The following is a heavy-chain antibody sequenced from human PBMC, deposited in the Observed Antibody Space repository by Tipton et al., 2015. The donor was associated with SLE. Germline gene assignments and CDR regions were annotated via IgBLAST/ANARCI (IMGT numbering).Heavy chain of an antibody. V-gene: IGHV4-31*11. Sequence: TLSLTCAVYGGSFKGFYWTWIRQHPVKGLEWIGYISYSGTTYYNPSLKSRLTISVDTSKNQFSLKLSSVTAADTAVYYCARGDPTVVAPDYWGQGTLVTVSS. J-gene: IGHJ4*02. CDR2: ISYSGTT. D-gene: IGHD4-23*01. CDR3: ARGDPTVVAPDY. CDR1: GGSFKGFY.